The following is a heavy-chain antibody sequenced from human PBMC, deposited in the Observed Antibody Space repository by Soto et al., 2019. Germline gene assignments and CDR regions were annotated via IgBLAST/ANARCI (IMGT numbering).Heavy chain of an antibody. CDR2: ISYDGSNK. CDR3: AKAPGYSSGLDDY. CDR1: GFTFSSYG. Sequence: LRLSCAASGFTFSSYGMHWVRQAPGKGLEWVAVISYDGSNKYYADSVKGRFTISRDNSKNTLYLQMNSLRAEDTAVYYCAKAPGYSSGLDDYWGQGTLVTVSS. V-gene: IGHV3-30*18. J-gene: IGHJ4*02. D-gene: IGHD6-19*01.